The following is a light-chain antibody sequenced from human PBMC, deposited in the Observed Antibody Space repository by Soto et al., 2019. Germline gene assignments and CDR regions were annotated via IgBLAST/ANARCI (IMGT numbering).Light chain of an antibody. J-gene: IGLJ1*01. CDR1: SSDVGSYNL. CDR2: EGS. Sequence: QSALTQPASVSGSPGQSMTISCTGTSSDVGSYNLVSWYQQHPGKAPKLMIYEGSKRPSGVSNRFSGSKSGNTASLTISGPQAEDEADYYCCSYAGSSTFYVFGTGTKVTVL. CDR3: CSYAGSSTFYV. V-gene: IGLV2-23*01.